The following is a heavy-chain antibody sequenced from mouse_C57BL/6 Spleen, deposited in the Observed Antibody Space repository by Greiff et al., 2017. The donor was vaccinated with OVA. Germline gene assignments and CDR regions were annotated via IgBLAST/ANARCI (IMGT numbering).Heavy chain of an antibody. J-gene: IGHJ2*01. CDR1: GYAFTNYL. Sequence: QVQLKESGAELVRPGTSVKVSCKASGYAFTNYLIEWVKQRPGQGLEWIGVINPGSGGTNYNEKFKGKATLTADKSSSTAYMQLSSLTSEDSAVYFCARSEDYYGYFDYWGQGTTLTVSS. V-gene: IGHV1-54*01. D-gene: IGHD2-1*01. CDR2: INPGSGGT. CDR3: ARSEDYYGYFDY.